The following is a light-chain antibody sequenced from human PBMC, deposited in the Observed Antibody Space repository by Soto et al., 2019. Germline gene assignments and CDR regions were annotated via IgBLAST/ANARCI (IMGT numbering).Light chain of an antibody. CDR1: QSVSSY. V-gene: IGKV3-11*01. Sequence: EIVLTQSPATLSLSPGERATLSCRASQSVSSYLAWYQQKPGQAPRLLIYDASNRATGIPARFSGSGSGTDFSLTISSLEPEDFAVYYCQQRSNWPGTFGQGTKVESK. CDR3: QQRSNWPGT. J-gene: IGKJ1*01. CDR2: DAS.